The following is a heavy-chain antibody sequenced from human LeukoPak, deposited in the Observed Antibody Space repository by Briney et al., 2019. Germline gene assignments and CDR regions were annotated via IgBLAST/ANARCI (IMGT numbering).Heavy chain of an antibody. J-gene: IGHJ4*02. CDR1: GFTFSSYW. V-gene: IGHV3-7*01. CDR3: ARDGDDNCGDY. Sequence: GGSLRLSCAASGFTFSSYWMSWVRQAPGKGLEWVANIKQDRTKKYYVDSVKGRFSISRDNAKNSLYLQMNSLRAEATAVYYFARDGDDNCGDYWGQGTLVTVSS. CDR2: IKQDRTKK. D-gene: IGHD3-22*01.